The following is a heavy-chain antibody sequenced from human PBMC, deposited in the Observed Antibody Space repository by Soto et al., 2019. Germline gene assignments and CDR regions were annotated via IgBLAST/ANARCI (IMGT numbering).Heavy chain of an antibody. CDR1: GFTFSDYY. D-gene: IGHD3-10*01. CDR2: ISSSGSTI. V-gene: IGHV3-11*01. CDR3: ARELLFGDYYGSGSYSPPDY. Sequence: GGSLRLSCAAPGFTFSDYYMSWIPQAPGKGLEWVSYISSSGSTIYYADSVKGRFTISRDNAKNSLYLQMNSLRAEDTAVYYCARELLFGDYYGSGSYSPPDYWGQGTLVTVSS. J-gene: IGHJ4*02.